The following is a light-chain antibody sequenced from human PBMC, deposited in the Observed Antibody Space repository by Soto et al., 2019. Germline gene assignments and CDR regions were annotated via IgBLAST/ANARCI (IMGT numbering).Light chain of an antibody. CDR2: GAS. CDR3: QQYASTPRFT. CDR1: QSVSSSY. V-gene: IGKV3-20*01. Sequence: EMVLTQSPGTLSLSPGERATLSCRASQSVSSSYLAWYQQKPGQAPRLLIYGASSRATGIPDRFSGSGSGTNFTLTISRLEPEDFAVYYCQQYASTPRFTFGPGTKVDIK. J-gene: IGKJ3*01.